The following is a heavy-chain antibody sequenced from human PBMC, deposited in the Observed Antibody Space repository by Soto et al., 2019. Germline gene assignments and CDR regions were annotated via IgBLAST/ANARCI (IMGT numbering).Heavy chain of an antibody. CDR1: GFTFSSYS. D-gene: IGHD3-10*01. CDR3: ANKVNSGPGSQYFDY. Sequence: EVQLLESGGGLVQPGGSLRLSCAASGFTFSSYSMSWVRQAPGKGLEWVSGFRTGGDDGTTYYADSVKGRFTISRDNSKNTLFLQMNSLSAEDTAIYYCANKVNSGPGSQYFDYWGHGTLVTVSS. V-gene: IGHV3-23*01. J-gene: IGHJ4*01. CDR2: FRTGGDDGTT.